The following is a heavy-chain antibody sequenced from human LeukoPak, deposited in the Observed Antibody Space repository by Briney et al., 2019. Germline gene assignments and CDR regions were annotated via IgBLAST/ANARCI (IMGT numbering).Heavy chain of an antibody. J-gene: IGHJ6*02. Sequence: GGSLRLSCAASGFTFSSYAISWVRQAPGQGLEWMGGIIPIFGTANYAQKFQGRVTITADESTSTAYMELSSLRSEDTAVYYCARGYCSSTSCYGGYYYYYYGMDVWGQGTTVTVSS. CDR3: ARGYCSSTSCYGGYYYYYYGMDV. D-gene: IGHD2-2*01. CDR1: GFTFSSYA. V-gene: IGHV1-69*01. CDR2: IIPIFGTA.